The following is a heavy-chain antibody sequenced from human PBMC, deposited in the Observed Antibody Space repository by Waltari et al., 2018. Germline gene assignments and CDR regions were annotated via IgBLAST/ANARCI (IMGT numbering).Heavy chain of an antibody. D-gene: IGHD6-13*01. J-gene: IGHJ2*01. V-gene: IGHV1-69*13. Sequence: QVQLVQSGAEVKKPGSSVKVSCKASGGTFSSYAISWVRPAPGHGLEWMGGIIPIFGTANYAQKFQGRVTITADESTSTAYMELSSLRSEDTAVYYCARDPRIAAPTYWYFDLWGRGTLVTVSS. CDR2: IIPIFGTA. CDR1: GGTFSSYA. CDR3: ARDPRIAAPTYWYFDL.